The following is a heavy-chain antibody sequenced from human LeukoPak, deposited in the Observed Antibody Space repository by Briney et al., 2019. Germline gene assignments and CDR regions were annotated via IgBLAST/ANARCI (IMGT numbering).Heavy chain of an antibody. D-gene: IGHD2-2*02. CDR1: GGSISSSSYY. CDR2: IYYSGST. J-gene: IGHJ4*02. V-gene: IGHV4-39*01. CDR3: ARSGYCSSTSFYTGRYFDY. Sequence: SETLSLTCTVSGGSISSSSYYWGWIRQPPGKGLEWIGSIYYSGSTYYNPSLKSRVTISVDTSKNQFSLKLSSVTAADTAVYYCARSGYCSSTSFYTGRYFDYWGQGTLVTVSS.